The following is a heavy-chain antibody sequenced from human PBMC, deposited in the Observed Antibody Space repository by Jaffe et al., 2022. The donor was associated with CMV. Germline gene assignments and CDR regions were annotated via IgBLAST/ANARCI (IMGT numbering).Heavy chain of an antibody. J-gene: IGHJ6*03. Sequence: EVQLVESGGGLVQPGGSLRLSCAASGFTFSSYAMSWVRQAPGKGLEWVSAISGSGGSTYYADSVKGRFTISRDNSKNTLYLQMNSLRAEDTAVYYCAKGGRYKKVILYYYYMDVWGKGTTVTVSS. CDR1: GFTFSSYA. CDR2: ISGSGGST. D-gene: IGHD1-20*01. V-gene: IGHV3-23*04. CDR3: AKGGRYKKVILYYYYMDV.